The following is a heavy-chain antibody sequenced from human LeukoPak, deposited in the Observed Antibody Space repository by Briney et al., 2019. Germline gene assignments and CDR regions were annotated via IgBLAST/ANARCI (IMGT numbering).Heavy chain of an antibody. J-gene: IGHJ4*02. CDR2: IRDSGSST. V-gene: IGHV3-23*01. CDR1: GFTFSSYA. Sequence: GGSLRLSCEASGFTFSSYAVSWVRQAPGKGLEWVSAIRDSGSSTHYADSVKGRFTTSRDNSKNTLFLQMNSLRAEDTAIYYCAKYGPQDSGSSHFDYWGQGALVTVSS. CDR3: AKYGPQDSGSSHFDY. D-gene: IGHD1-26*01.